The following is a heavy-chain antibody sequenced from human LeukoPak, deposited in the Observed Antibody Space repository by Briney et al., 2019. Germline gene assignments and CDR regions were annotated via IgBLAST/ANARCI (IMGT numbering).Heavy chain of an antibody. J-gene: IGHJ3*02. CDR3: ARGVVVVAATYAFDI. D-gene: IGHD2-15*01. Sequence: GASVKVSCKASGYTFTGYYMHWVRQAPGQGLEWMGRINPNSGGTNYAQKFQGGVTMTRDTSISTAYMELSRLRSDDTAVYYCARGVVVVAATYAFDIWGQGTMVTVSS. CDR2: INPNSGGT. CDR1: GYTFTGYY. V-gene: IGHV1-2*06.